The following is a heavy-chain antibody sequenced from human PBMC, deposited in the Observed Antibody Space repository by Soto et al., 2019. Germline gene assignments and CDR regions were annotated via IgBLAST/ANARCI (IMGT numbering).Heavy chain of an antibody. CDR3: ARGFQYYGLESFPPLDY. CDR1: GVSISSCY. Sequence: PSETLSLTCTVSGVSISSCYWSWIRQPAGKGLEWIGRAYHTGTTDYNPSLKSRVSMSVDTSKNRFSLKLSSVTAADPAVYYCARGFQYYGLESFPPLDYLGQGTLVTVSS. D-gene: IGHD3-10*01. J-gene: IGHJ4*02. V-gene: IGHV4-4*07. CDR2: AYHTGTT.